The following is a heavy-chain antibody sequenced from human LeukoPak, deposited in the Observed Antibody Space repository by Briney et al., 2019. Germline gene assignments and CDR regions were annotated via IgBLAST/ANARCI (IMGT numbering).Heavy chain of an antibody. V-gene: IGHV3-64*02. CDR1: GFTFSSYA. CDR2: ISSNGGST. J-gene: IGHJ4*02. D-gene: IGHD2-2*01. CDR3: ARATRYCSSTSCPLDY. Sequence: PGGSLRLSCAASGFTFSSYAMHWVRQAPGKGLEYVSAISSNGGSTYYADSVKGRFTISRDNSKNPLYLQMGSLRAEDMVVYYCARATRYCSSTSCPLDYWGQGTLVTVSS.